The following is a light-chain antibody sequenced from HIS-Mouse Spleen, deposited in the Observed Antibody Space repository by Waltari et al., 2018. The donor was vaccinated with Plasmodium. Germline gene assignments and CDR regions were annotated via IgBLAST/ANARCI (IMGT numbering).Light chain of an antibody. Sequence: QSALTQPASVSGSPGQSITISCTRPRSDVGSYNLFYCYQQHPGKAPKLMIYAGSKRPSGVSNRFSGSKSGNTASLTISGLQAEDEADYYCCSYAGSSTWVFGGGTKLTVL. CDR2: AGS. CDR1: RSDVGSYNL. J-gene: IGLJ3*02. V-gene: IGLV2-23*01. CDR3: CSYAGSSTWV.